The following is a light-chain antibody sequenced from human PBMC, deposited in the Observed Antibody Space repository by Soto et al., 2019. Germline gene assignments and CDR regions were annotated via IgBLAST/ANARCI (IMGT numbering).Light chain of an antibody. CDR3: QRYHSYWT. J-gene: IGKJ1*01. Sequence: EILLMQSPGTLSVSPGERATLSCRASQSVSNSYLAWDQQTPRTAPRLLIYGASSTATGPPDRLSGGGSGTVFPITISSLQPEDFASYYRQRYHSYWTFGQGTKVDIK. CDR1: QSVSNSY. V-gene: IGKV3-20*01. CDR2: GAS.